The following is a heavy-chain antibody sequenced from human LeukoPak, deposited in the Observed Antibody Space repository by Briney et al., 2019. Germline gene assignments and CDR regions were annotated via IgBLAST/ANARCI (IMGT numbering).Heavy chain of an antibody. Sequence: GSLRLSCAASGFTFSSYAMSWVRQPPGKGLEWIGEINHSGSTNYNPSLKSRVTISVDTSKNQFSLKLSSVTAADTAVYYCARLRAAAGTRHFDYWGQGTLVTVSS. CDR1: GFTFSSYA. CDR3: ARLRAAAGTRHFDY. V-gene: IGHV4-34*01. CDR2: INHSGST. D-gene: IGHD6-13*01. J-gene: IGHJ4*02.